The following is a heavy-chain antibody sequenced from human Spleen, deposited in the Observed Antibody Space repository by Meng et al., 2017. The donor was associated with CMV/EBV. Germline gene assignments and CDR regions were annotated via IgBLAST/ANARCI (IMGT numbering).Heavy chain of an antibody. D-gene: IGHD3-10*01. V-gene: IGHV3-30*04. CDR2: ISDYHGSNK. J-gene: IGHJ4*02. CDR1: GFTFRSYT. CDR3: ARGIWFGESSGDY. Sequence: SGFTFRSYTMHWVRQAPGKGLEWVAVISDYHGSNKYYADSVKGRFTISRDNTKNTLYLQMNSLRAEDTAVYYCARGIWFGESSGDYWGQGALVTVSS.